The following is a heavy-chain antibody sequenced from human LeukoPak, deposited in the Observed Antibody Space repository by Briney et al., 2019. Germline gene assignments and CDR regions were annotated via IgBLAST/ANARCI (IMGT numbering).Heavy chain of an antibody. D-gene: IGHD4-17*01. J-gene: IGHJ6*03. V-gene: IGHV3-23*01. CDR1: GFTFSNYA. CDR2: IGATGNT. CDR3: AKVTTVTSSSYYMDV. Sequence: GGSLRLSCATSGFTFSNYAMTWFRQAPGKGLEWVSSIGATGNTYYTDSVKGRSTISRDNAKNTLYLQMNSLTADDTAVYSCAKVTTVTSSSYYMDVWGRGTTVTVSS.